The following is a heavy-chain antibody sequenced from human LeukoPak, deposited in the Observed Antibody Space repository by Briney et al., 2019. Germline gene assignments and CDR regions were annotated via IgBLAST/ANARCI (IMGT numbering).Heavy chain of an antibody. J-gene: IGHJ4*02. CDR1: GFTFSSYG. D-gene: IGHD4-17*01. V-gene: IGHV3-33*01. CDR3: ARSTVTTPLDY. CDR2: IWYDGSNK. Sequence: PGGSLRLSCAASGFTFSSYGMHWVRQAPGKGLEWVAVIWYDGSNKYYADSVKGRFTISRDNSKNTLYLQMNSLRAEDTAVYYCARSTVTTPLDYWGQGTLVTVSS.